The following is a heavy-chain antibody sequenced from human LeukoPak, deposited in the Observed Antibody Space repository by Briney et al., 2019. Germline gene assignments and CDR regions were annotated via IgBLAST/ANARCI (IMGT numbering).Heavy chain of an antibody. CDR1: GFTFSSYS. J-gene: IGHJ5*02. CDR3: ARDSSSWYSFRFDP. CDR2: ISSSSSYI. V-gene: IGHV3-21*01. D-gene: IGHD6-13*01. Sequence: GGSLRLSCAASGFTFSSYSMNWVRQAPGKGLEWVSSISSSSSYIYYADSVKGRFTISRDNAKNSLYLQMNSLRAEDTAVYYCARDSSSWYSFRFDPWGQGTLVTVSS.